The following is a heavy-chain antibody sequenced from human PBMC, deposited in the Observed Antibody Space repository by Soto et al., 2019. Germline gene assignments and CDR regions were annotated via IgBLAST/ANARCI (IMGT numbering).Heavy chain of an antibody. CDR3: AIDEYSSSSLDY. D-gene: IGHD6-6*01. CDR1: GFTFSSYG. J-gene: IGHJ4*02. Sequence: QVQLVESGGGVVQPGRSLRLSCAASGFTFSSYGMHWVRQAPGKGLEWVAVIWYDGSNKYYADSVKGRFTISRDNSKNTLYLQMNSLRAEDTAVYYCAIDEYSSSSLDYWGQGNLVTVSS. CDR2: IWYDGSNK. V-gene: IGHV3-33*01.